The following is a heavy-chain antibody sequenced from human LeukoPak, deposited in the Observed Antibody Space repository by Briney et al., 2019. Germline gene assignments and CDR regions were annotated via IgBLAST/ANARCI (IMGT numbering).Heavy chain of an antibody. J-gene: IGHJ4*02. CDR1: GFTVSTNY. Sequence: GGSLRLSCAASGFTVSTNYMTWVRQAPGKGLEWVSVIYSGGSTYYADSVKGRFTISRDNSRSTLYLEMNSLRVEDTALYFCASPNYYGSSGYYSPFDYWGQGTLVTVSS. V-gene: IGHV3-53*05. D-gene: IGHD3-22*01. CDR3: ASPNYYGSSGYYSPFDY. CDR2: IYSGGST.